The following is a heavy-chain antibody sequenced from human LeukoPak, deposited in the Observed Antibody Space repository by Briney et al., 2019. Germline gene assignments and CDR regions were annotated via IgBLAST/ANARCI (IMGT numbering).Heavy chain of an antibody. D-gene: IGHD6-13*01. CDR3: ARDPSRPYSSSWLDY. CDR2: IWYDGSNK. Sequence: GGSLRLSCAASGFNVSSNYMSWVRQAPGKGLEWVAVIWYDGSNKYYADSVKGRFTISRDNSKNTLYLQMNSLRAEDTAVYYCARDPSRPYSSSWLDYWGQGTLVTVSS. J-gene: IGHJ4*02. V-gene: IGHV3-33*08. CDR1: GFNVSSNY.